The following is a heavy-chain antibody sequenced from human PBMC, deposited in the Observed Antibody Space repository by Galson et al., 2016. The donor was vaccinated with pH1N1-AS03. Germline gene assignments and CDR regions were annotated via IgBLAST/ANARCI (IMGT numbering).Heavy chain of an antibody. CDR1: GFTFSTYS. CDR3: AKDMKPDGVYDLDY. Sequence: SLRLSCAASGFTFSTYSMNWVRQAPGKGLEWASGIWGNGDSTYYADFVKGRFTISRDNSKNTLYLQMNSLRADDTAVYYCAKDMKPDGVYDLDYWGQGTLVTVSS. J-gene: IGHJ4*02. D-gene: IGHD5/OR15-5a*01. CDR2: IWGNGDST. V-gene: IGHV3-23*01.